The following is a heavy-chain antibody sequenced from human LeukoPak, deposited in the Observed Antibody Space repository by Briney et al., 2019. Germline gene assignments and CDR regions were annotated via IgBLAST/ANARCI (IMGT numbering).Heavy chain of an antibody. J-gene: IGHJ4*02. Sequence: SETLSLTCTVSGGSIISSTYYWAWIRQPPGKGLEWIGSIYYSGTTYYNPSLKSRLSIPVDTSKNQFSLNLRSVTAADTAVYYCAKIEPGRFDYWGQGTLVTVSS. V-gene: IGHV4-39*07. CDR1: GGSIISSTYY. D-gene: IGHD1-14*01. CDR3: AKIEPGRFDY. CDR2: IYYSGTT.